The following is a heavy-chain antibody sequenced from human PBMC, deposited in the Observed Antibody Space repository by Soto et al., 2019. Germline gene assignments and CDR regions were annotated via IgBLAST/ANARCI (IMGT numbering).Heavy chain of an antibody. CDR1: GESISSSSYY. CDR3: ARQRKMLLTQGYFDH. CDR2: IYYSGRT. J-gene: IGHJ4*02. D-gene: IGHD2-15*01. V-gene: IGHV4-39*01. Sequence: SDTLSLTCIFSGESISSSSYYWGWIRQPPGKGLEWIGSIYYSGRTYYNPSFKSRVTISIDTSKNQFSLKLSSVTATDTAVYYCARQRKMLLTQGYFDHWGPALVVTVS.